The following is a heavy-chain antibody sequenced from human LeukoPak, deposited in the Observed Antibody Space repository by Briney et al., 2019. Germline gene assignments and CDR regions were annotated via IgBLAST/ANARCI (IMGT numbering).Heavy chain of an antibody. CDR2: ISSSGSTI. CDR3: ARDGYNDLADY. V-gene: IGHV3-48*04. CDR1: GFTFSSYA. D-gene: IGHD5-12*01. Sequence: PGGSLRLSCAASGFTFSSYAMSWVRQAPGKGLEWVSYISSSGSTIYYADSVKGRFTISRDNAKNSLYLQMNSLRAEDTAVYYCARDGYNDLADYWGQGTLVTVSS. J-gene: IGHJ4*02.